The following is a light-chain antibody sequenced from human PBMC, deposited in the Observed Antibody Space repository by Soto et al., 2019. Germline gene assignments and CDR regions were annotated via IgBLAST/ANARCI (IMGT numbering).Light chain of an antibody. CDR2: EVS. CDR1: SSDVGGHNY. V-gene: IGLV2-14*01. Sequence: QSVLTQPASVSGSPGQSITISCTGTSSDVGGHNYVSWYQQHPGKVPKLIVYEVSFRPSGVSHRFSGSKSGSTASLTISGLQAGDEADYYCSSYSSSSTFYVFGIGTNVTVL. CDR3: SSYSSSSTFYV. J-gene: IGLJ1*01.